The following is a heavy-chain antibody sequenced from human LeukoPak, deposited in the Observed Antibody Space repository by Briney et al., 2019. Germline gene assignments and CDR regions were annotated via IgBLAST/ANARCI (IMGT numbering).Heavy chain of an antibody. Sequence: ASVKVSCKASGYTFTSYYMHWLRQAPGQGLEWMGIINPSGGSTTYAQKFQGRVTMARDTSTSTVYMELSSLRSEDTAVYYCARSNYDFWSGYSSDAFDIWGQGSMVTVSS. D-gene: IGHD3-3*01. V-gene: IGHV1-46*01. CDR2: INPSGGST. CDR1: GYTFTSYY. CDR3: ARSNYDFWSGYSSDAFDI. J-gene: IGHJ3*02.